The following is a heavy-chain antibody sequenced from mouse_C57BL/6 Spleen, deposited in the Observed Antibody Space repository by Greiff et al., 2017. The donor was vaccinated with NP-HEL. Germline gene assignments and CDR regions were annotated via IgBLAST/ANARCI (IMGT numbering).Heavy chain of an antibody. CDR2: IDPETGGT. J-gene: IGHJ2*01. D-gene: IGHD1-1*01. V-gene: IGHV1-15*01. Sequence: VKLMESGAELVRPGASVTLSCKASGYTFTDYEMHWVKQTPVHGLEWIGAIDPETGGTAYNQKFKGKAILTADKSSSTAYMELRSLTSEDSAVYYCTITVVATKDYFDYWGQGTTLTVSS. CDR3: TITVVATKDYFDY. CDR1: GYTFTDYE.